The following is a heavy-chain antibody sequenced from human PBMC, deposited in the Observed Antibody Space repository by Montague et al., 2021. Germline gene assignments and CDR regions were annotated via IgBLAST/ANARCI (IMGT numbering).Heavy chain of an antibody. CDR2: IYYSGST. CDR1: GGSIRSYY. D-gene: IGHD6-6*01. Sequence: SETLSLTCTISGGSIRSYYWSWIRQPPGKGLEWIGYIYYSGSTNYNPSLKSRVNISLDTSNYQFSLNLGSVTAADTAVYYCARALAARWWFDPWGQGTLVTVSS. J-gene: IGHJ5*02. CDR3: ARALAARWWFDP. V-gene: IGHV4-59*01.